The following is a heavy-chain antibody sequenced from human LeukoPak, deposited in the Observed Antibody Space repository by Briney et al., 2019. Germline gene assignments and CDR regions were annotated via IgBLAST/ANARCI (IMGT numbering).Heavy chain of an antibody. CDR1: GFIFDDHG. V-gene: IGHV3-9*01. Sequence: PGRSLRLSCAASGFIFDDHGMHWVRQAPGKGLEWVSGISWSSGIIGYADSVKGRFTISRDNAKNSLDLQMESLRAEDTAVYYCAKGDGFMGTTVDYWGQGTLVTVSS. D-gene: IGHD1-7*01. CDR2: ISWSSGII. J-gene: IGHJ4*02. CDR3: AKGDGFMGTTVDY.